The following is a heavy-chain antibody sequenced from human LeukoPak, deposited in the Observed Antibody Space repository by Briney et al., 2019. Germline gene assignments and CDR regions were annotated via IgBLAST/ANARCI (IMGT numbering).Heavy chain of an antibody. J-gene: IGHJ4*02. CDR3: AKRVGATPLGRFDY. CDR2: ISGSGGTT. Sequence: PGGSLRLSCAASGFTFSSYALSWVRQAPGKGLEWVSDISGSGGTTYYADSVKGRFTFSRDNSKNTLFLQMNSLGAEDTAVYYCAKRVGATPLGRFDYWGQGTLVTVSA. D-gene: IGHD1-26*01. V-gene: IGHV3-23*01. CDR1: GFTFSSYA.